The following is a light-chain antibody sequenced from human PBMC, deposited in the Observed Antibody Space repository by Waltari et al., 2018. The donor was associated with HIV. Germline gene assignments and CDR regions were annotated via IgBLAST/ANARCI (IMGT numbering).Light chain of an antibody. CDR1: SNDIGPYNY. V-gene: IGLV2-8*01. J-gene: IGLJ6*01. CDR3: SSYAGSGNLLL. Sequence: QSALTQPPAASGSPGQSVTISCTGTSNDIGPYNYVSWYQQPPDKAPRLLMYEVNKRPSGVPGRFAGSKSGNTASLTVSGLQAEDEADYYCSSYAGSGNLLLFGGGTKVTVL. CDR2: EVN.